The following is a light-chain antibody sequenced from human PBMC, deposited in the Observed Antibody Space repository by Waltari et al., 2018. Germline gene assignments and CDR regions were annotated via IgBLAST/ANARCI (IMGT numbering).Light chain of an antibody. J-gene: IGKJ2*03. V-gene: IGKV2-40*01. Sequence: DIVMTQTPLSLPVTLGEPASISYRSSQSLLDSEDGNTYLEWYLQKPGQSPQLLIYEVSNRASGVPDRFSGSGSDTDFTLKISRVEAEDVGVYYCMQALEFPYSFGQGTKVEIK. CDR2: EVS. CDR1: QSLLDSEDGNTY. CDR3: MQALEFPYS.